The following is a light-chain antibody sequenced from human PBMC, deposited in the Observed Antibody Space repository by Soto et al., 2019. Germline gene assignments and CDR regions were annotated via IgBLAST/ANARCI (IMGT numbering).Light chain of an antibody. CDR3: SSYTSSRAYV. Sequence: QSVLAQPASVSGSPGQSITISCTGTSSDVGGYNYVSWYQQQSGKAPKLMIHEVSNQPSGVSNRFSGSKSGNTASLTISGLQAEDEADYYCSSYTSSRAYVFGIGTKVTVL. CDR2: EVS. V-gene: IGLV2-14*01. CDR1: SSDVGGYNY. J-gene: IGLJ1*01.